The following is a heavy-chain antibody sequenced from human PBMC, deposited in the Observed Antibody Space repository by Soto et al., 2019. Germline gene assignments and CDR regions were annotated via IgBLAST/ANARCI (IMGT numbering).Heavy chain of an antibody. CDR3: ARDRGRAVTPTYWYFDL. J-gene: IGHJ2*01. CDR2: ISSSSSYI. CDR1: GFTFSQYN. Sequence: PGGSLRLSCAASGFTFSQYNMNWVRQAPGKGLEWVSSISSSSSYIYYADSVKGRFTISRDNAKNSLYLQMNSLRAEDTAVYYCARDRGRAVTPTYWYFDLWGRGTLVTVPQ. D-gene: IGHD4-4*01. V-gene: IGHV3-21*01.